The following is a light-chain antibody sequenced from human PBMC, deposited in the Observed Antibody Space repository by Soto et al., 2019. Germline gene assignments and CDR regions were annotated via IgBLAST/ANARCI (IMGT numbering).Light chain of an antibody. CDR2: DVS. CDR1: SSDVGGYNY. J-gene: IGLJ2*01. Sequence: QSALTQPRSVSGSPGQSVTISCTGTSSDVGGYNYVSWYQQHPGKAPKLMIYDVSKRPSGVPDRFSGSKSGNTASLTISGLQAEDEADYYCCSYADSSRTLVFGGGTKLTVL. CDR3: CSYADSSRTLV. V-gene: IGLV2-11*01.